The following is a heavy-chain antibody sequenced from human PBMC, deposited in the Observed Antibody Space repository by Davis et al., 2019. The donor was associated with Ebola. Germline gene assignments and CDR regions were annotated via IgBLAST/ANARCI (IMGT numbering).Heavy chain of an antibody. J-gene: IGHJ6*02. CDR1: GGSFSGYY. CDR3: ARGVRGLPYYYYGMDV. V-gene: IGHV4-34*01. D-gene: IGHD5-12*01. Sequence: SETLSLTCAVYGGSFSGYYWSWIRQPPGKGLEWIGEINHSGSTNYNPSLKSRVTISVDTSKNQFSLKLSSVTAADTAVYYCARGVRGLPYYYYGMDVWGQGTTVTVSS. CDR2: INHSGST.